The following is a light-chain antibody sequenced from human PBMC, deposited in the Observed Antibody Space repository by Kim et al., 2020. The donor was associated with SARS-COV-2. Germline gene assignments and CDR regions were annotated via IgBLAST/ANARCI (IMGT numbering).Light chain of an antibody. J-gene: IGKJ1*01. V-gene: IGKV3-20*01. Sequence: EIVLTQSPGTLSLSPGERATLSCRASQSVSSSYLAWYQQKPGQAPRLLIYSASSRAAGIPDRFSGSGSGTDFTLTISRLEPEDFALYHCQQYDNSLWTFGQGTKVDIK. CDR1: QSVSSSY. CDR2: SAS. CDR3: QQYDNSLWT.